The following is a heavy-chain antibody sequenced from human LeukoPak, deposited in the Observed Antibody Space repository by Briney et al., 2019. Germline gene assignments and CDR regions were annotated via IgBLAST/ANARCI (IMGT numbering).Heavy chain of an antibody. CDR1: GFTFSSYA. D-gene: IGHD3-22*01. J-gene: IGHJ1*01. CDR2: IIASGGST. Sequence: GGSLRLSCAASGFTFSSYAMNWVRQAPGKGLEWVSGIIASGGSTYYADSGKGRFTISRDNSKNTLYLQMNSLRAEDTAVYYCAKDRETDGPITMILILAFQHWGQGTLVTVSS. CDR3: AKDRETDGPITMILILAFQH. V-gene: IGHV3-23*01.